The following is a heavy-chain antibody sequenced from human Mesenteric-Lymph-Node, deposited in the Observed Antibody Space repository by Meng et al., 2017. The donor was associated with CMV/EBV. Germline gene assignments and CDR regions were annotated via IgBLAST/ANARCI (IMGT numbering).Heavy chain of an antibody. CDR3: ARDGRYNLKHDVFSAGDGFDI. CDR2: ISFDGTIE. D-gene: IGHD1-20*01. V-gene: IGHV3-30*02. CDR1: GFSFTRAG. J-gene: IGHJ3*02. Sequence: GGSLRLSCAASGFSFTRAGMHWVRQAPGRGLEWVTFISFDGTIEYYEDSVKGRFTISRDNSRNTLYLQMNSLRVEDTAVYYCARDGRYNLKHDVFSAGDGFDIWGQGTMVTVSS.